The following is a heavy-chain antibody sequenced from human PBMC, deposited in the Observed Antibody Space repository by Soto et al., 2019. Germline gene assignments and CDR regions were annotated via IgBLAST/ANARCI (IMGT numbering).Heavy chain of an antibody. CDR2: IYSGGST. J-gene: IGHJ6*03. D-gene: IGHD1-20*01. Sequence: EVQLVESGGGLVQPGGSLRLSCAASGFTVSSNYMSWVRQAPGKGLEWVSVIYSGGSTYYADSVKGRFTISRHNSKNTLYLQMNSLRAEDTAVYYCARDLEGYNWNGLTDYYYMDVWGKGTTVTVSS. CDR1: GFTVSSNY. V-gene: IGHV3-53*04. CDR3: ARDLEGYNWNGLTDYYYMDV.